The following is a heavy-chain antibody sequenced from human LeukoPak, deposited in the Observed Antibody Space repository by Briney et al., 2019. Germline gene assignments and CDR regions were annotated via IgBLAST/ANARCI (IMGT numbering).Heavy chain of an antibody. CDR1: GFTFSSHW. D-gene: IGHD3-10*02. V-gene: IGHV3-7*01. CDR3: AELGITMIGGV. Sequence: PGGSLRLSCAASGFTFSSHWMSWVRQAPGKGLEWVANIKKDGSEKYYVDAVKARFTISRDNAKTSLYLQMNSLRAEDTAVYYCAELGITMIGGVWGKGTTVTISS. CDR2: IKKDGSEK. J-gene: IGHJ6*04.